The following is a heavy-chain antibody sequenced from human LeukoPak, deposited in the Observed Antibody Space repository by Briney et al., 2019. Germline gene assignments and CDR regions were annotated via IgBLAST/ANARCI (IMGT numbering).Heavy chain of an antibody. CDR2: INRSGSAI. V-gene: IGHV3-48*03. J-gene: IGHJ6*03. Sequence: GGSLRLSCAASGFTLSSSEMIWVRQAPGKGLEWVSYINRSGSAIFYVDSVKGRFTISRDNAKNSVSLQMNSLRAEDTAVYFCARRTWKNYIDVWGKGTAVTVSS. D-gene: IGHD1-1*01. CDR1: GFTLSSSE. CDR3: ARRTWKNYIDV.